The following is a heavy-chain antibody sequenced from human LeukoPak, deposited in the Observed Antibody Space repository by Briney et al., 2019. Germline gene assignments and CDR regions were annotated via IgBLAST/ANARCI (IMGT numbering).Heavy chain of an antibody. Sequence: SETLSLTCTVSGGSISSSSYYWGWIRQPPGKGLEWIGSLYYSGSTYYNPSLKSRVTISVDTSRNHFSLRLSSVTAADTAVYYCARHGAIGKSRRGFDPWGQGTLVTVSS. V-gene: IGHV4-39*01. CDR2: LYYSGST. J-gene: IGHJ5*02. CDR1: GGSISSSSYY. CDR3: ARHGAIGKSRRGFDP. D-gene: IGHD3-16*01.